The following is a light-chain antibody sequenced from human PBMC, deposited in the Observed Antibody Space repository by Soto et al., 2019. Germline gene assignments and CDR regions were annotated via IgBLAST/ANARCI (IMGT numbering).Light chain of an antibody. CDR3: SSYTSLTTLV. J-gene: IGLJ1*01. CDR2: EVS. CDR1: TSDVGGYNF. Sequence: QSALTQPASVSGPLGQSITISCTGTTSDVGGYNFVSWYQHHPGKAPKIILFEVSDRPSGVSNRFSGSKSGSTASLTISGLQSEDEADYYCSSYTSLTTLVFGTGTKLTVL. V-gene: IGLV2-14*01.